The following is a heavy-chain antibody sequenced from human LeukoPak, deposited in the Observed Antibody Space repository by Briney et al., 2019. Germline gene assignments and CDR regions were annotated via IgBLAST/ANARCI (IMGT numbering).Heavy chain of an antibody. CDR2: INYSGST. J-gene: IGHJ3*02. D-gene: IGHD3-10*01. Sequence: PSETLSLTCTGSGASISSYYWSWIRQPPGKGLEWIAYINYSGSTNYNPSLKSRVTISVDTSKNQFSLKLSSVTAADTAVYYCARVRTFYYGSGSFDAFDIWGQGTMVTVSS. V-gene: IGHV4-59*08. CDR1: GASISSYY. CDR3: ARVRTFYYGSGSFDAFDI.